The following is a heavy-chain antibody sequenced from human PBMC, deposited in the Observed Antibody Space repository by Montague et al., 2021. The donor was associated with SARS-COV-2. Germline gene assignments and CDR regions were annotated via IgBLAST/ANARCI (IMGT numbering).Heavy chain of an antibody. D-gene: IGHD3-22*01. CDR3: ARHGRFSVIVNTPRGAFDI. Sequence: SETLSLTCTVSGVSISSYYWSWIRQPPGKGLEWIWCIYFSGSTNYNPSLKSRVTISVDTSKNQFSLKLSSVTAADTAVYYCARHGRFSVIVNTPRGAFDIWGQGTMVTVSS. CDR1: GVSISSYY. J-gene: IGHJ3*02. CDR2: IYFSGST. V-gene: IGHV4-59*08.